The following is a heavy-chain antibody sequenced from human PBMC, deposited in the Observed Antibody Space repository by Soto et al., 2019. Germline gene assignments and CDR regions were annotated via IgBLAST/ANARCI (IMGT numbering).Heavy chain of an antibody. V-gene: IGHV1-18*01. J-gene: IGHJ4*02. D-gene: IGHD3-10*01. CDR2: ISAYNGNT. CDR3: ARELPSIDY. Sequence: QVQLEQSAAEVKKPGASVKVSCKASGYTFTNYAISWVRQAPGQGLEWMGWISAYNGNTNYAQKLQGRVTMTTDTSTSRAYMVLRSLKSDDTAVYYCARELPSIDYWGQGTLVTVSS. CDR1: GYTFTNYA.